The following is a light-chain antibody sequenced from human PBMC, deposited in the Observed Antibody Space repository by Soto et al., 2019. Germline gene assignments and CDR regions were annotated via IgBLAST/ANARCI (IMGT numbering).Light chain of an antibody. CDR1: GSNIGNNY. CDR3: AAWDDSLRGHV. J-gene: IGLJ1*01. CDR2: KNN. V-gene: IGLV1-47*01. Sequence: QSVLTQPPSVSGTPGQRVTISCSGSGSNIGNNYVFWYQHLPGAAPKLLMYKNNQRTSGVPDRFSGSKSDTSASLAISGLRSEDEADYYCAAWDDSLRGHVFGTGTKLTVL.